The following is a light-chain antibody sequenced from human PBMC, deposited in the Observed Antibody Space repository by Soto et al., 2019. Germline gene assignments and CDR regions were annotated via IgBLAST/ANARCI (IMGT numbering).Light chain of an antibody. CDR2: KAS. Sequence: DIQMTQPPSTLSGPVGKRVTITCRASRTIGGGLAWYQKKPGKAPKLLIYKASTLKSGVPSRFSGSGSGTEFTLTISSLQPDDFATYYCQHYNSYSEAFGQGTKVELK. J-gene: IGKJ1*01. CDR3: QHYNSYSEA. V-gene: IGKV1-5*03. CDR1: RTIGGG.